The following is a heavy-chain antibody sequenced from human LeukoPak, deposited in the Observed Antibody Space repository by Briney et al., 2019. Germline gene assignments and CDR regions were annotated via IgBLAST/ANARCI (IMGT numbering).Heavy chain of an antibody. CDR3: ARTITVADY. CDR2: INPNSGDT. CDR1: GYTFTGYY. Sequence: ASVKVSCKASGYTFTGYYMHWVRQAPGQGLEWMGWINPNSGDTNYAQKFQDRVTMTRDTSTRTAYMELSRLRSDDTAVYYCARTITVADYWGQGTLVTVSS. V-gene: IGHV1-2*02. J-gene: IGHJ4*02. D-gene: IGHD6-19*01.